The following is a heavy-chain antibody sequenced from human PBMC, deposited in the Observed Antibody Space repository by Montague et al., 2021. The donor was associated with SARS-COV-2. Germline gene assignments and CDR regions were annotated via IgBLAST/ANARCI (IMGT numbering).Heavy chain of an antibody. CDR1: GGSISSYY. D-gene: IGHD3-3*01. J-gene: IGHJ6*02. CDR2: IYYSGST. CDR3: ARGVSYYGFWSGYDYGMDV. V-gene: IGHV4-59*01. Sequence: SETLSLTCTVSGGSISSYYWSWIRQPPGKGLEWIGYIYYSGSTNYNPSLKSRVTISVDTSKNQFSLKLSSVTAAGTAVYYCARGVSYYGFWSGYDYGMDVWGQGTTVTVSS.